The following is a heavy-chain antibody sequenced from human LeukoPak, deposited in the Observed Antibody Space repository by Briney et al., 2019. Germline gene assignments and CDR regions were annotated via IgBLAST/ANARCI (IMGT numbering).Heavy chain of an antibody. CDR1: GFMFSDFA. V-gene: IGHV3-23*01. CDR3: ARHDSFIPY. J-gene: IGHJ4*02. Sequence: PGGSLRLSCVASGFMFSDFAMSWVRRAPGKGLEWVSGISDSGRGTYYRDSVKGRCIISRDNSKKTVYLQLNNLRVEDTALYFCARHDSFIPYWGQGMLVTVSS. D-gene: IGHD5-18*01. CDR2: ISDSGRGT.